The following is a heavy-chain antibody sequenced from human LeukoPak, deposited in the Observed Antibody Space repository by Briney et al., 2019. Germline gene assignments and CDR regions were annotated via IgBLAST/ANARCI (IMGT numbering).Heavy chain of an antibody. CDR1: GVIFNSYA. CDR3: AKDLVVAAPYGRFDY. Sequence: GGSLRLSCAASGVIFNSYAMSWVRQAPGKGLEWISGISGNGVSTYYADSVKGRFTISRDNSKNTLYLQMNSLRAEDTAVYYCAKDLVVAAPYGRFDYWGQGTLVTVSS. CDR2: ISGNGVST. J-gene: IGHJ4*02. D-gene: IGHD2-15*01. V-gene: IGHV3-23*01.